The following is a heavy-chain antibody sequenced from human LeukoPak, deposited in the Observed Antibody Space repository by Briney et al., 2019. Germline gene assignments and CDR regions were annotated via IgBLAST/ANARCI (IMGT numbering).Heavy chain of an antibody. Sequence: KPSETLSLTCAVSGYSISSGYYWGWVRQPPRKGLEWIGSIYHSGSTYYNPSLKSRVTISVDTSKNQFSLKLSSVTAADTAVYYCASDYGDYVTGVSIWYFDLWGRGTLVTVSS. CDR1: GYSISSGYY. D-gene: IGHD4-17*01. CDR3: ASDYGDYVTGVSIWYFDL. V-gene: IGHV4-38-2*01. CDR2: IYHSGST. J-gene: IGHJ2*01.